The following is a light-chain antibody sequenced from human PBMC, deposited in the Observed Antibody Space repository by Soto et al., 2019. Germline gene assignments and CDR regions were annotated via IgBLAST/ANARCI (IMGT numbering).Light chain of an antibody. CDR2: DAS. V-gene: IGKV3-11*01. CDR1: QSVNSY. CDR3: QQRRDT. J-gene: IGKJ5*01. Sequence: EIVLTQSPATLSLSPGERATLSCRASQSVNSYLAWYQQKPGQAPRLLIYDASTRATGIPARFSGSGSGADFTLTIRSLEPEDFAVYYRQQRRDTFGQGTRLEIK.